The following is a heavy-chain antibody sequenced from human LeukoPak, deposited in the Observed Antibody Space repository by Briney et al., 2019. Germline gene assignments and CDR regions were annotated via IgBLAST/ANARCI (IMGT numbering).Heavy chain of an antibody. J-gene: IGHJ4*02. D-gene: IGHD3-22*01. V-gene: IGHV4-34*01. CDR2: INHSGST. CDR3: ARGVYPDYHDSSGYYYGSLAFDY. CDR1: GGSFSGYY. Sequence: PSETLSLTCAVYGGSFSGYYWSWIRQPPGKGLEWIGEINHSGSTNYNPSLKSRVTISVDTSKNQFSLKLSSVTAADTAVYYCARGVYPDYHDSSGYYYGSLAFDYWGQGTLVTVSS.